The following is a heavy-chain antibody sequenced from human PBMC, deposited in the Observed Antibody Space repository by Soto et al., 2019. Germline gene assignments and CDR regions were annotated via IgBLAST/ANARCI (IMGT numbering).Heavy chain of an antibody. CDR3: ARDSDPYCSSTSCYTGYYYGMDV. CDR2: IYYSGST. Sequence: SETLSLTCTVSGGSISSYYWSWIRQPPGKGLEWIGYIYYSGSTNYNPSLKSRVTISVDTSKNQFSLKLSSVTAADTAVYYCARDSDPYCSSTSCYTGYYYGMDVWGQWTTATVSS. D-gene: IGHD2-2*02. J-gene: IGHJ6*02. CDR1: GGSISSYY. V-gene: IGHV4-59*01.